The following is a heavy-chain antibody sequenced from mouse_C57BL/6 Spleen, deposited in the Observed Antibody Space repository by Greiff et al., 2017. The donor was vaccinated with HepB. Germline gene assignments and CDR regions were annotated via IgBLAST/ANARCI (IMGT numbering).Heavy chain of an antibody. CDR3: ARSLRYFHY. Sequence: DVQLQESGGGLVKPGGSLKLSCAASGFTFSDYDMHWVRQSPEKGLEWVAYISSGSSTIYYAETVKGRFTISRDNAKNTLFLQMTSLRSEDTAMYYCARSLRYFHYWGQGTTLTVSS. V-gene: IGHV5-17*01. CDR2: ISSGSSTI. CDR1: GFTFSDYD. J-gene: IGHJ2*01. D-gene: IGHD1-1*01.